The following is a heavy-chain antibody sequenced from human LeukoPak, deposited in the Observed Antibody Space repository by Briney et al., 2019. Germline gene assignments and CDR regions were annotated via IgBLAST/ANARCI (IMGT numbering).Heavy chain of an antibody. CDR2: IYYSGST. CDR3: ARGRDGYGYNWFDP. D-gene: IGHD5-24*01. CDR1: GGSLSSGDYY. V-gene: IGHV4-30-4*01. J-gene: IGHJ5*02. Sequence: SETLSLTCTVSGGSLSSGDYYGRWIRQPPGKGLEWIGYIYYSGSTYYNPSLKSRVTISVDTSKNQFSLKLSSVTAADTAVYYCARGRDGYGYNWFDPWGQGTLVTVSS.